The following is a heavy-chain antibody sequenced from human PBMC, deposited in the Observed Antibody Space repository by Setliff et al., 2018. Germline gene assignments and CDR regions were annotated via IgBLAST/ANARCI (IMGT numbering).Heavy chain of an antibody. D-gene: IGHD2-15*01. V-gene: IGHV1-69*10. CDR1: GGTFSSYA. Sequence: SVKVSCKASGGTFSSYAISWVRQAPGQGLEWMGGIIPILGIANYAQKFQGRVTITADESTSTAYMELSSLGSEDTAVYYCARDWVVVVVAASDIQNAFDIWGQGTMVTVSS. CDR2: IIPILGIA. CDR3: ARDWVVVVVAASDIQNAFDI. J-gene: IGHJ3*02.